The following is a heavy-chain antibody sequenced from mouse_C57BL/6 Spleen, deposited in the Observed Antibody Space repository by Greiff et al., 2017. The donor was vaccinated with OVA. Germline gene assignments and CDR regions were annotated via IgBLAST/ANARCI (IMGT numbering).Heavy chain of an antibody. CDR1: GYTFTSYW. Sequence: VKLQQPGTELVKPGASVKLSCKASGYTFTSYWMHWVKQRPGQGLEWIGNINPSNGGTNYNEKFKSKATLTVDKSSSTAYMQLSSLTSEDSAVYYCARRDGLRLDYFDYWGQGTTLTVSS. J-gene: IGHJ2*01. D-gene: IGHD3-2*02. V-gene: IGHV1-53*01. CDR3: ARRDGLRLDYFDY. CDR2: INPSNGGT.